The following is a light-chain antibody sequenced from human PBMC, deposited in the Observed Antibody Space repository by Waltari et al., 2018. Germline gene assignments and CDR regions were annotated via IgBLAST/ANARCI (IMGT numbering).Light chain of an antibody. CDR3: HQYGVTPLFT. V-gene: IGKV3-20*01. CDR1: QTAAGNY. CDR2: KTS. J-gene: IGKJ3*01. Sequence: EFVLTQSPGTLSLSPGETATLSCRASQTAAGNYLSWYQQKPGQAPRLLMYKTSNRANGIPDRFIGSGSGTDFTLTISRLEPEDSAVYYCHQYGVTPLFTFGPGTKVDIK.